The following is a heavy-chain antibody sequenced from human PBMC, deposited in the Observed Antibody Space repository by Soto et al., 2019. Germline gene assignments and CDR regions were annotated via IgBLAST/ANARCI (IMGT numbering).Heavy chain of an antibody. V-gene: IGHV3-48*02. Sequence: GVSLRLSFAASGFTFSNYSTNRLRQAPGKLLVWVSYIIISSSTIYYADSVKGRFTISRDNAKNSLYLQMNSLRDEDTAVYYCARDRAAVRAFDIWGQGTMVTVSS. CDR3: ARDRAAVRAFDI. CDR1: GFTFSNYS. D-gene: IGHD4-17*01. CDR2: IIISSSTI. J-gene: IGHJ3*02.